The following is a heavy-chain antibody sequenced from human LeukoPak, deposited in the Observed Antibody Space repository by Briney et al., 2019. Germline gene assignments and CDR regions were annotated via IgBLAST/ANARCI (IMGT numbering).Heavy chain of an antibody. D-gene: IGHD3-22*01. J-gene: IGHJ6*03. CDR3: ARSITMIVVASRYMDV. V-gene: IGHV4-34*01. CDR2: INHSGST. Sequence: PSETLSLTCAVYGGSFSGYYWSWIRQPPGKGLEWIGEINHSGSTNYNPSLKSRVTISVDTSKNQFSLKLSSVTAADTAVYYCARSITMIVVASRYMDVWGKGTTVTISS. CDR1: GGSFSGYY.